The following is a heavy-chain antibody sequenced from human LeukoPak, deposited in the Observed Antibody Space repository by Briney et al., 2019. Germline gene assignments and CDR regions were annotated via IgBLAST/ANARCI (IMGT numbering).Heavy chain of an antibody. D-gene: IGHD3-3*01. CDR3: ARSRVVISAFDI. V-gene: IGHV1-69*05. J-gene: IGHJ3*02. CDR1: GGTFSSYA. Sequence: SVKVSCKASGGTFSSYAISWVRQAPAQGLEWMGRIIPIFGTANYAQKFQGRVTITTDESTSTAYMELSGLRSEDTAVYYCARSRVVISAFDIWGQGTMVTVSS. CDR2: IIPIFGTA.